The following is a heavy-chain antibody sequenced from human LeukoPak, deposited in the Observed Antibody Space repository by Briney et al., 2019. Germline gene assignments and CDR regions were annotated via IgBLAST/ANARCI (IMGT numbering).Heavy chain of an antibody. CDR2: ISAYNGNT. D-gene: IGHD3-10*01. CDR3: ARHGTVDY. J-gene: IGHJ4*02. V-gene: IGHV1-18*01. Sequence: ASVKVSCKTSGYTFSTYGIAWVRQAPGQGLEWMGWISAYNGNTNYAQNLQGRVTMTTDTSTSTAYMELRSLRSDDTAVYYCARHGTVDYWGQGTLVTVSS. CDR1: GYTFSTYG.